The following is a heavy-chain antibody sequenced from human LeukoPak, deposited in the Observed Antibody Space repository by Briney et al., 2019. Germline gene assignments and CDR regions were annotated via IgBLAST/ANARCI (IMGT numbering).Heavy chain of an antibody. V-gene: IGHV3-21*01. Sequence: KPGGSLRLSCAVSGFTFSSYSMNWVRQAPGKGLEWVSSISSSSSYIYYADSVKGRFTISRDNAKNSLYLQMNSLRAEDTAVYYCARSTLTGYYLFDYWGQGTLVTVSS. CDR1: GFTFSSYS. J-gene: IGHJ4*02. D-gene: IGHD3-9*01. CDR2: ISSSSSYI. CDR3: ARSTLTGYYLFDY.